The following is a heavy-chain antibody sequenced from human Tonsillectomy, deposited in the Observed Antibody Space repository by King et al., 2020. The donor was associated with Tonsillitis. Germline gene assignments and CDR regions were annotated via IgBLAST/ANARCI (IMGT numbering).Heavy chain of an antibody. CDR1: GDSIIRYY. CDR3: ARVENAAIIDY. Sequence: VQLQESGPGLVKPSETLSLTCTVSGDSIIRYYWSWIRQTPGKGLEWIGYIYYSGSTNYNPSLKSRVSISVDMSKNHLSLNLSSVTAADTAVYYCARVENAAIIDYWGQGPLVTVSS. CDR2: IYYSGST. J-gene: IGHJ4*02. V-gene: IGHV4-59*01. D-gene: IGHD3-10*01.